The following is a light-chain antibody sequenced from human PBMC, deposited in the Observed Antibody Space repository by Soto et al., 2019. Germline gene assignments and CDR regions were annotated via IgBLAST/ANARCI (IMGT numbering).Light chain of an antibody. V-gene: IGKV3-15*01. CDR3: QQYNTCPRT. CDR2: GAS. Sequence: EIVMTQSPATLSVSPGERATLSCRASQGIKDYVAWFQQKPGQAPRLLIYGASTRATAIPARFSGSGSETEFTLSISSLQSEDFAVYYCQQYNTCPRTFGQGTKVETK. J-gene: IGKJ1*01. CDR1: QGIKDY.